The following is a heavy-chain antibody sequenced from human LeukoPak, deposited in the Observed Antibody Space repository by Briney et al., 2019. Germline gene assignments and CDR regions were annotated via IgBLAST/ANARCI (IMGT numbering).Heavy chain of an antibody. CDR2: IFHSGIA. D-gene: IGHD3-16*01. CDR1: NYPITSDYY. CDR3: ARAGFGTAYNRFYYYMDV. J-gene: IGHJ6*03. Sequence: SETLSLTCEVSNYPITSDYYWVWIRQPPGQGLEWIGQIFHSGIAHYNPSVKSRVTMSVDTSRSQFSVNLNSVTAADTAVYYCARAGFGTAYNRFYYYMDVWGKGTTVTVSS. V-gene: IGHV4-38-2*01.